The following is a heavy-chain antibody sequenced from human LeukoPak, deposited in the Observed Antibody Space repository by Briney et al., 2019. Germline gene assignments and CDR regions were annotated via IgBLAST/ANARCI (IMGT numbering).Heavy chain of an antibody. J-gene: IGHJ4*02. CDR2: IPSDESNK. CDR1: GFTFSIYG. CDR3: GKHDSDYDGK. D-gene: IGHD5-12*01. Sequence: GGSLRFSCATSGFTFSIYGMHWVRQAPGKGLEWVAFIPSDESNKYYADSVKGRFTISRDNSRNTLYLQMNSLRVEDTAVYYCGKHDSDYDGKWGQGSLVTVSS. V-gene: IGHV3-30*02.